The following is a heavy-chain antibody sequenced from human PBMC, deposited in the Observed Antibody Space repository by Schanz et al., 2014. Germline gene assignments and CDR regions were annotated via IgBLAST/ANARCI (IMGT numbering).Heavy chain of an antibody. CDR3: ASRPMSGGGGLGDY. D-gene: IGHD3-16*01. J-gene: IGHJ4*02. V-gene: IGHV3-66*01. Sequence: EVQVVESGGGLVQPGGSLRLSCAVSGFTVSANYMIWVRQPPGKGLEWVSLIDYAGSTNYADSVKGRMTVSRDTSKNALVVQMNSLRGEDASVEYCASRPMSGGGGLGDYWGEGSLXAV. CDR1: GFTVSANY. CDR2: IDYAGST.